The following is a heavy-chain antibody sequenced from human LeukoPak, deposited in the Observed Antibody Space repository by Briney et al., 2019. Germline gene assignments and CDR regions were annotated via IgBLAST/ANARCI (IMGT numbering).Heavy chain of an antibody. CDR3: ARDSRGYGSYGA. J-gene: IGHJ5*02. CDR2: IKEDGSQD. D-gene: IGHD5-18*01. CDR1: EFTFSRYW. V-gene: IGHV3-7*01. Sequence: PGGSLRLSCAASEFTFSRYWMTWVRQAPGRGLEWVGNIKEDGSQDYYADSVKGRFTISRDNSKNSLYLQINSLRAEDTAVYYCARDSRGYGSYGAWGQGTLVTVSS.